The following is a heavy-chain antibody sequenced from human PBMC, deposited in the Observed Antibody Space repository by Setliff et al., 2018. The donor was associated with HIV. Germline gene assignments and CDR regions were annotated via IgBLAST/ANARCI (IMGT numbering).Heavy chain of an antibody. CDR1: GGSVNGHY. CDR3: ATDPTSYCTGGNCHSGRFAS. J-gene: IGHJ4*02. D-gene: IGHD2-15*01. Sequence: PSETLSLTCTVSGGSVNGHYWNWIRLTPGKGLEWIGSISYSGSTNYNPSLKSRVTISVDTSRNEFSLKLSSVTAADTAVYYCATDPTSYCTGGNCHSGRFASRGQGTLVTVSS. V-gene: IGHV4-59*02. CDR2: ISYSGST.